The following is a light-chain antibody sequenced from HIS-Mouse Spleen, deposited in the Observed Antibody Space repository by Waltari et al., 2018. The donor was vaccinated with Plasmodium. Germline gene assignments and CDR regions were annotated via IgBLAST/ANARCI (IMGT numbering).Light chain of an antibody. V-gene: IGLV2-23*03. CDR2: EGS. CDR1: SSDVGSYNL. J-gene: IGLJ2*01. Sequence: QSALTQPASVSGPPGQSITISCTATSSDVGSYNLVSWYQQHPGKAPKLMIYEGSKRPSGVSNRFSGSKSGNTASLTISGLQAEDEADYYCCSYAGSSTFVVFGGGTKLTVL. CDR3: CSYAGSSTFVV.